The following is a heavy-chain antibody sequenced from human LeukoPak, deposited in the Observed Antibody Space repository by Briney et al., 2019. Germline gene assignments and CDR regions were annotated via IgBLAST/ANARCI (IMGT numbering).Heavy chain of an antibody. J-gene: IGHJ5*02. Sequence: GGSLRLSCAASGFTFDDYGMSWVRQAPGKGLEWVSGINWNGGSTGYADSVKGRFTISRDNAKNSLYPQMNSLRAEDTAVYYCAGDKGYNRFDHWGQGTLVTVSS. CDR1: GFTFDDYG. V-gene: IGHV3-20*04. CDR2: INWNGGST. CDR3: AGDKGYNRFDH.